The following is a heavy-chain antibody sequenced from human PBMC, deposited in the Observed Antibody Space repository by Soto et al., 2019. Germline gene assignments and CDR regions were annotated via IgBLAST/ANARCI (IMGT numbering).Heavy chain of an antibody. J-gene: IGHJ6*03. CDR2: MNPNSGNT. CDR1: GYTFTSYD. CDR3: ARGMRFFSSTSCYARRDYYYYYMDV. D-gene: IGHD2-2*01. V-gene: IGHV1-8*01. Sequence: GASVKVSCKASGYTFTSYDINWVRQATGQGLERMRWMNPNSGNTGYAQKLQGRVTMTRNTSISTAYMEMSSLRSEDTAVYYCARGMRFFSSTSCYARRDYYYYYMDVWGKGTTVTVSS.